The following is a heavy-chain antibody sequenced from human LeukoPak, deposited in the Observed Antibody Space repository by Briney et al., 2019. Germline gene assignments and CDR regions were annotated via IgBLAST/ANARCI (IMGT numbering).Heavy chain of an antibody. V-gene: IGHV3-13*04. CDR2: IGTAGDT. J-gene: IGHJ3*01. CDR3: ARGGYGSTWFTFDV. D-gene: IGHD6-13*01. CDR1: GFTFSSYD. Sequence: GGSLRLSCAASGFTFSSYDMHWVRQATGKGLEWVSAIGTAGDTYYPGSVKGRFTISRENAKNSLYLQINSLRAGDTAVYFCARGGYGSTWFTFDVWGQGTMVTVSS.